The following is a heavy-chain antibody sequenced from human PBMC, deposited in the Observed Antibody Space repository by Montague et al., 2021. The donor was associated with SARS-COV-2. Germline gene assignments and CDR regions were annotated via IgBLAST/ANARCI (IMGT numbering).Heavy chain of an antibody. CDR3: ARDGFYYDSSGDYLETGGFDN. Sequence: SETLSLTCTVSGGSISNYYWSWIRQSPGKRLEWIGYINHTGSSNYSPSLKSRVTISLGTSRNQFSLKLSSVTAADTAVYYCARDGFYYDSSGDYLETGGFDNWGQGTLVTVSS. CDR1: GGSISNYY. D-gene: IGHD3-22*01. V-gene: IGHV4-59*01. J-gene: IGHJ4*02. CDR2: INHTGSS.